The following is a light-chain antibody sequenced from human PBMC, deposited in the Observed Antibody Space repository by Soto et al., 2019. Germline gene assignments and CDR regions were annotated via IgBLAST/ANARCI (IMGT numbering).Light chain of an antibody. CDR3: QQYNNYPRT. CDR2: DAS. J-gene: IGKJ1*01. CDR1: ESIRTW. Sequence: DIQMNQSPTTLSASIGDRVTITCRASESIRTWLAWYQHKPGKAPKFLIYDASTLESGVPSRFSGSGSGTEFTLTISSLQPDDFATYYCQQYNNYPRTFGQGTKVDIK. V-gene: IGKV1-5*01.